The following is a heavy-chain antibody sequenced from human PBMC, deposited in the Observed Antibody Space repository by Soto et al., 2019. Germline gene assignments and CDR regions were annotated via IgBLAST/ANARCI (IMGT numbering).Heavy chain of an antibody. CDR1: GGTFSSYA. D-gene: IGHD4-17*01. CDR3: ARDFYGDYSGGFDP. CDR2: IIPIFGTA. V-gene: IGHV1-69*06. J-gene: IGHJ5*01. Sequence: QVQLVQSGAEVKKPGSSVKVSCKASGGTFSSYAISWVRQAPGQGLEWMGGIIPIFGTANYAQKFQGRVTITADKATSTAYMELSSLSSEDTAVDYCARDFYGDYSGGFDPRGQGTLVTVSS.